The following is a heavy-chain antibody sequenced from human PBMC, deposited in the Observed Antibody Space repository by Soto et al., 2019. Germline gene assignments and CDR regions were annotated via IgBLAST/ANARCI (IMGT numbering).Heavy chain of an antibody. V-gene: IGHV1-2*04. CDR1: GDTFTGYY. CDR2: INPNSGVT. J-gene: IGHJ6*03. D-gene: IGHD5-12*01. Sequence: QVQLVQSGAEVKKPGASVTVSCRASGDTFTGYYMHWVRQAPGQGLEWMGWINPNSGVTKYAQKFQGWVTMTRDTSIRTVYVELSRLRSDDTAVYYWASESGGATATLAYYYFYMDVWGTGTTVSVSS. CDR3: ASESGGATATLAYYYFYMDV.